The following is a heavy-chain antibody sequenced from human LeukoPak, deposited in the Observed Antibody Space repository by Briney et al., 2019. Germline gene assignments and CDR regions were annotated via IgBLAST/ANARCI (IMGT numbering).Heavy chain of an antibody. Sequence: GGSLRLSCAASGFSFSSYAMSWVRQAPGKGLEWVSAISGSGGSTYYADSGKGRFTISRDNSKNTLYLQMNNLKAEDTAVYYCAKVNRPYDQWAQDPLVTLSS. CDR1: GFSFSSYA. D-gene: IGHD1-1*01. CDR3: AKVNRPYDQ. V-gene: IGHV3-23*01. J-gene: IGHJ1*01. CDR2: ISGSGGST.